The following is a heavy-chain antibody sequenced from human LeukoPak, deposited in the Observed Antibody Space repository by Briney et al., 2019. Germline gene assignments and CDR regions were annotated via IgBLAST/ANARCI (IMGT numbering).Heavy chain of an antibody. CDR1: GFTFNNYW. CDR3: ATIQY. D-gene: IGHD2-21*01. Sequence: GGSLRLSCAASGFTFNNYWMSWVRQAPGKGLEWVANIKHDEIEKYYVDSVKGRFTISRDNAKNSLFLQMNSLRVDDTARYYCATIQYWGQGTQVTVSS. J-gene: IGHJ4*02. CDR2: IKHDEIEK. V-gene: IGHV3-7*01.